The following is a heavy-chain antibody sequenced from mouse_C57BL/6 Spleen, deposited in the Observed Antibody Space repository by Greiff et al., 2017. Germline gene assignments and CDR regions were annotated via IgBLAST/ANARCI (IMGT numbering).Heavy chain of an antibody. J-gene: IGHJ4*01. CDR2: ISAGGSYT. CDR3: ARDRLRREDYYAMDY. CDR1: GFTFSSYA. D-gene: IGHD2-2*01. Sequence: DVMLVESGGGLVKPGGSLKLSCAASGFTFSSYAMSWVRQTPEKRLEWVATISAGGSYTYYPDNVKGRFTISRDNAKNNLYLQKSHLKSEDTAMYYGARDRLRREDYYAMDYWGQGTSVTVSS. V-gene: IGHV5-4*01.